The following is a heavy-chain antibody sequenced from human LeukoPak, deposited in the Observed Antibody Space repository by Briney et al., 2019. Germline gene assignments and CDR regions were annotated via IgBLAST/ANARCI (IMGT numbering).Heavy chain of an antibody. CDR2: INPNSGGT. D-gene: IGHD4-17*01. CDR1: GYTFTGYY. V-gene: IGHV1-2*02. Sequence: ASVKVSCTASGYTFTGYYMHWVRQAPGQGLEWMGWINPNSGGTKYAQQFQGRVTVTRDTSISTAYMELSSLISDDTAVYYCARDGYGDYASFDYWGQGTLVIVSS. J-gene: IGHJ4*02. CDR3: ARDGYGDYASFDY.